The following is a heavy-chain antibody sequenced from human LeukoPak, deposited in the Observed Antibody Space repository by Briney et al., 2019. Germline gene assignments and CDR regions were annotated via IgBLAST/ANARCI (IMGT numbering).Heavy chain of an antibody. CDR3: AKGFFHGSGSYPDY. D-gene: IGHD3-10*01. V-gene: IGHV3-23*01. J-gene: IGHJ4*02. CDR1: GLTFTYSA. Sequence: GGSLRLSCAASGLTFTYSALSWVRQAPGKGLQWVSSISGNGLQTRYADSVKGRFTISRDNSKNTLYLQMNSLRAEDTAVYYCAKGFFHGSGSYPDYWGQGTLVTVSS. CDR2: ISGNGLQT.